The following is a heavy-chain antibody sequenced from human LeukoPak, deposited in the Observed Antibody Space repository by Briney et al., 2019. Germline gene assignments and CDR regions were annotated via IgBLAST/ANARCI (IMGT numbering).Heavy chain of an antibody. Sequence: GGSLRLSCAASGFTFSSYWMSWVRQAPGKGLEWVANIKQDGSEKYYVDSVKGRFTISRDNANNLLYLQMNSLRAEHTAVYYCARVKYYYGSGSYCFDYWGQGTLVTVSS. CDR1: GFTFSSYW. D-gene: IGHD3-10*01. CDR3: ARVKYYYGSGSYCFDY. J-gene: IGHJ4*02. CDR2: IKQDGSEK. V-gene: IGHV3-7*01.